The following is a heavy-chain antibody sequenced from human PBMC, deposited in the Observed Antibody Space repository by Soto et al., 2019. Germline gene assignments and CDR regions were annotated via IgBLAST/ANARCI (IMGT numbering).Heavy chain of an antibody. CDR2: IYTSGST. CDR3: ARAPYDILTGYSSYYYYYGMDV. Sequence: SETLSLTCTVSGGSISSFYWSWIRQPAGKGLEWIGRIYTSGSTNYNPSLKSRVTMSVDTSKNQFSLKLSSVTAADTAVYYCARAPYDILTGYSSYYYYYGMDVWGQGTTVTVSS. V-gene: IGHV4-4*07. CDR1: GGSISSFY. D-gene: IGHD3-9*01. J-gene: IGHJ6*02.